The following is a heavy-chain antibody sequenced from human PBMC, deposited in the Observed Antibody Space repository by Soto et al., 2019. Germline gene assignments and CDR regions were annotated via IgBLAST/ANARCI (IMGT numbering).Heavy chain of an antibody. D-gene: IGHD4-4*01. Sequence: QVQLQESGPGLVKVSETLSLTCTVSGGSMSRYYWSWIRQTPEKGLEWIGQIYNSGTSNYNPALKSRVTISIDTSKNHFSLKLSSVTAADTAVYYCARVSLLGYSNGWFDPWGQGTLVTVSS. CDR3: ARVSLLGYSNGWFDP. J-gene: IGHJ5*02. V-gene: IGHV4-59*01. CDR1: GGSMSRYY. CDR2: IYNSGTS.